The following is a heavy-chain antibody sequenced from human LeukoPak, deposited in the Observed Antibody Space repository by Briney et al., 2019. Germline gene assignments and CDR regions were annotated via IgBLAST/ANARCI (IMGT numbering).Heavy chain of an antibody. V-gene: IGHV3-48*03. CDR3: ARDTLNGPFVISLDY. CDR2: INKNGESI. D-gene: IGHD3-9*01. J-gene: IGHJ4*02. Sequence: GGSLRLSCAASGFSFSSYGMEWVRQAPGKGLEWVSYINKNGESIYYADSVKGRFTISRDNAKNLLFLQMNSLRAEDTAVYYCARDTLNGPFVISLDYWGQGALVTVSS. CDR1: GFSFSSYG.